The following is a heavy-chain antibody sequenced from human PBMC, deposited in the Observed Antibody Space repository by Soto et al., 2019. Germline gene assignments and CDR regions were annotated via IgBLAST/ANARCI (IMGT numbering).Heavy chain of an antibody. V-gene: IGHV4-59*12. Sequence: TSETLSLTCPVSGGSISSYYWSWIRQPPGKGLEWIGYIYYSGSTYYADSVKGRFTISRDNSKNTLYPQMNSLRAEDTAVYYCAKAVTHFSPSFDYWGQGTLVTVSS. CDR2: IYYSGST. CDR3: AKAVTHFSPSFDY. D-gene: IGHD2-21*02. J-gene: IGHJ4*02. CDR1: GGSISSYY.